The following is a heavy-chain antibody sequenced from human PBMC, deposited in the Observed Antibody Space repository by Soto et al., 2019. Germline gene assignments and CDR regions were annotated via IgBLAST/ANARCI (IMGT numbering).Heavy chain of an antibody. CDR2: VGGSGYST. V-gene: IGHV3-23*01. D-gene: IGHD3-10*01. CDR3: ATGGCPDS. CDR1: GFTFSSSG. Sequence: PGGSLRLSCAASGFTFSSSGMSWVRQAPGKGLEWVSGVGGSGYSTYYADSVKGRFTISRDNSKTTLYLQMNNLRAEDTAVYSCATGGCPDSWGRGPLVPVSS. J-gene: IGHJ5*02.